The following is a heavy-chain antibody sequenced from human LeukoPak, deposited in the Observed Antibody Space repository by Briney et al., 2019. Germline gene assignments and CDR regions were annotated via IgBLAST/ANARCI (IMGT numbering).Heavy chain of an antibody. CDR3: DGGYDGHDY. CDR2: IYYSGST. J-gene: IGHJ4*02. V-gene: IGHV4-39*01. CDR1: GGSISSSSYY. Sequence: SETLSLSCTVSGGSISSSSYYWGWIRQPPGKGLEWIGSIYYSGSTYYNPSLKSRVTISVDTSKNQFSLKLSSVTAADTAVYYCDGGYDGHDYWGQGTLVTVSS. D-gene: IGHD5-12*01.